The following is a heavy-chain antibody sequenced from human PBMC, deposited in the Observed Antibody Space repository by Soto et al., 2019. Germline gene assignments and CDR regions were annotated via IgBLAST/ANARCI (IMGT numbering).Heavy chain of an antibody. CDR1: GDSIISIYH. V-gene: IGHV4-38-2*01. D-gene: IGHD3-16*01. CDR2: IYHTGTT. CDR3: AKFKEVVGHFYYYFGLDV. J-gene: IGHJ6*02. Sequence: SETLSLTCAVSGDSIISIYHWAWIRQPPGRGLEWIASIYHTGTTYYTPSLKSRVTISFDTSKNQFSLTLSSVTAADTAVYYCAKFKEVVGHFYYYFGLDVWGQGTTVTVSS.